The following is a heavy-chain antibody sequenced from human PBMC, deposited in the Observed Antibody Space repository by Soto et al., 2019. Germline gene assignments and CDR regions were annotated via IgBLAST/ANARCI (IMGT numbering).Heavy chain of an antibody. D-gene: IGHD6-6*01. Sequence: WASVKVSCKASGYTFTGYYMHWVRQAPGQGLEWMGWINPNSGGTNYAQKFQGWVTMTRDTSISTAYMELSRLRSDDTAVYYCARGEYSSSSAENYYYYYGMDVWGQGTTVTVSS. CDR3: ARGEYSSSSAENYYYYYGMDV. J-gene: IGHJ6*02. V-gene: IGHV1-2*04. CDR2: INPNSGGT. CDR1: GYTFTGYY.